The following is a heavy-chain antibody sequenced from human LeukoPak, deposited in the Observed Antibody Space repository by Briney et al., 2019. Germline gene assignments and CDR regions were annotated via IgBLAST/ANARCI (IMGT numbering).Heavy chain of an antibody. J-gene: IGHJ4*02. D-gene: IGHD5-12*01. CDR2: IKKDGSET. V-gene: IGHV3-7*01. CDR3: ARDGDTSGYSD. CDR1: GFTFSTYS. Sequence: GGSLRLSCAASGFTFSTYSMNWVRQAPGKGPEWVANIKKDGSETYYADSVKGRFTISRDNAKNLLSLQMRSLRVEDTAVYYCARDGDTSGYSDWGQGTLVTVSS.